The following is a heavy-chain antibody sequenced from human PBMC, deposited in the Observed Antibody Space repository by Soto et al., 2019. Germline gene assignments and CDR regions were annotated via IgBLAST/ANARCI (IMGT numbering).Heavy chain of an antibody. D-gene: IGHD2-15*01. CDR2: ISSSSSTI. Sequence: PGGSLRLSCAASGFTFSSYSMNWVRQAPGKGLEWVSYISSSSSTIYYADSVKGRFTISRDNAKNSLYLQMNSLRSEDTAVYYCAREPKIVTAPYPEHNWFDPWGQGTLVTVSS. CDR1: GFTFSSYS. CDR3: AREPKIVTAPYPEHNWFDP. J-gene: IGHJ5*02. V-gene: IGHV3-48*01.